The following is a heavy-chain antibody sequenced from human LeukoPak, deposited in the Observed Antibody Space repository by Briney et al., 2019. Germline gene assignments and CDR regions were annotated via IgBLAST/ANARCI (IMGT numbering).Heavy chain of an antibody. V-gene: IGHV3-64*01. J-gene: IGHJ6*03. D-gene: IGHD6-19*01. CDR3: ARGCSSGSLYYYYYYMDV. Sequence: GGSLRLSCAASGFTFSSYAMHWVRQAPGKGLEYVSAISSNGGSTYYANSVKGRFTISRDNSKNTLYLQMGSLRAEDMAVYYCARGCSSGSLYYYYYYMDVWGKGTTVTVSS. CDR1: GFTFSSYA. CDR2: ISSNGGST.